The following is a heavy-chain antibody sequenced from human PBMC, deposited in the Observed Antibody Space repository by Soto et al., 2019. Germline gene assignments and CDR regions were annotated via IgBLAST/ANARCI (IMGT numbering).Heavy chain of an antibody. CDR2: MSGSGGST. J-gene: IGHJ4*02. D-gene: IGHD1-26*01. CDR3: ASRGSGSYYDY. CDR1: GFTFSSYA. V-gene: IGHV3-23*01. Sequence: EVQLLESGGGLVQPGGSLRLSCAASGFTFSSYAMRWVRQAPGKGLEWVSAMSGSGGSTYYADSVKGRFTISRDNSKNTVYLQMNSLSGDVTAVYYCASRGSGSYYDYWGQGTLVTVSS.